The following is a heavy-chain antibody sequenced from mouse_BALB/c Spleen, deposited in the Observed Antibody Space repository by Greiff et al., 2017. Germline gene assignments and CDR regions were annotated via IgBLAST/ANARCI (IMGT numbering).Heavy chain of an antibody. CDR2: ISYSGST. V-gene: IGHV3-8*02. CDR3: ARGGGSSYWYFDV. CDR1: GDSITSGY. D-gene: IGHD1-1*01. Sequence: EVKLEESGPSLVKPSQTLSLTCSVTGDSITSGYWNWIRKFPGNKLEYMGYISYSGSTYYNPSLKSRISITRDTSKNQYYLQLNSVTTEDTATYYCARGGGSSYWYFDVWGAGTTVTVSS. J-gene: IGHJ1*01.